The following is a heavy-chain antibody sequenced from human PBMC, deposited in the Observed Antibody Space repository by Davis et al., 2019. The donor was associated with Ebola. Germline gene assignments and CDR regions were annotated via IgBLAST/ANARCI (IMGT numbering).Heavy chain of an antibody. CDR2: ISSSSSYI. V-gene: IGHV3-21*01. CDR1: GFTFSSYS. CDR3: ARERVVVVAAAFDY. D-gene: IGHD2-15*01. Sequence: GESLKISCAASGFTFSSYSMNWVRQAPGKGLQWVSSISSSSSYIYYADSVKGRFTISRDNAKNSLYLQMNSLRAEDTAVYYCARERVVVVAAAFDYWGQGTLVTVSS. J-gene: IGHJ4*02.